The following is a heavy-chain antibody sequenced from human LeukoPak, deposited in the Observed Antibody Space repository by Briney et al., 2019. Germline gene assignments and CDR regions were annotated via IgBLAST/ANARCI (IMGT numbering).Heavy chain of an antibody. CDR2: IYSGGST. Sequence: PGGSLRLSCAASGFTVSSNYMSWVRQAPGKGLEWVSVIYSGGSTYYADSVKGRFTISRDNSKNTLHLQMNSLRAEDTAVYYCASERCSSTSCYGALGYWGQGTLVTVSS. V-gene: IGHV3-53*01. D-gene: IGHD2-2*01. CDR1: GFTVSSNY. J-gene: IGHJ4*02. CDR3: ASERCSSTSCYGALGY.